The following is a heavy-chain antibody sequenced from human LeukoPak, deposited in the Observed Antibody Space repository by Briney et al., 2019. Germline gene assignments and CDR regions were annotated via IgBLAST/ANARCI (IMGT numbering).Heavy chain of an antibody. J-gene: IGHJ4*02. Sequence: SETLSLTCTVSGYSISSGYYWGWIRQPPGQGLEWIGSIYRSGISYYNPSLKSRVTISVDTSKNQFSLRLTSVTAADTAIYYCARRRSSSWYGGGRYFDFWGQGTLVTVSS. CDR3: ARRRSSSWYGGGRYFDF. V-gene: IGHV4-38-2*02. CDR1: GYSISSGYY. D-gene: IGHD6-13*01. CDR2: IYRSGIS.